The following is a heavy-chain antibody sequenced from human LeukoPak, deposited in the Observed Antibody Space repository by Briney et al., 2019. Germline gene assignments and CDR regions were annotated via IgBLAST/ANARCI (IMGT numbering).Heavy chain of an antibody. J-gene: IGHJ4*02. CDR3: ARVRSYHGSGSYYIRSKYFDY. CDR1: GGSISSSSYY. CDR2: IYYSGST. V-gene: IGHV4-39*07. Sequence: PSETLSLTCTVSGGSISSSSYYWGWIRQPPGKGLEWIGSIYYSGSTYYNPSLKSRVTISVDTSKNQFSLKLSSVTAADTAVYYCARVRSYHGSGSYYIRSKYFDYWGQGTLVTVSS. D-gene: IGHD3-10*01.